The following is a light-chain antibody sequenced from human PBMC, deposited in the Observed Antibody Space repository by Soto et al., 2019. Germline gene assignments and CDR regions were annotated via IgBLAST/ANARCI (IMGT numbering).Light chain of an antibody. CDR1: SSDIGDYNY. CDR2: EVS. CDR3: SSYTSSSTPYVL. Sequence: QSVLTQPASVSGSPGQSITISCTGTSSDIGDYNYVSWYQQLPGKAPKLMIYEVSNRPSGVSTRFSGSKSGNTASLTISGLQAEDEADYYCSSYTSSSTPYVLFGGGTKLTVL. J-gene: IGLJ2*01. V-gene: IGLV2-14*01.